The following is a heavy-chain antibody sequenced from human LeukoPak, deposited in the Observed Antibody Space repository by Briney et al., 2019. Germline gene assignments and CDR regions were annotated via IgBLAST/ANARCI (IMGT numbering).Heavy chain of an antibody. J-gene: IGHJ4*02. CDR2: IYPGDSDT. Sequence: GESLNISCKGSGYSFTSYWIGWVRQMPGKGLEWMGIIYPGDSDTRYSPSFQGQVTISADKSISTAYLQWSSLKASDTAMYYCARGPYCSGGSCYPHFDYWGQGTLVTVSS. V-gene: IGHV5-51*01. CDR1: GYSFTSYW. CDR3: ARGPYCSGGSCYPHFDY. D-gene: IGHD2-15*01.